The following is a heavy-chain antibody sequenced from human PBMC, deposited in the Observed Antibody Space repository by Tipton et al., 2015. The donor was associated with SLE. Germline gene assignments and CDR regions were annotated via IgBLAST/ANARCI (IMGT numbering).Heavy chain of an antibody. CDR3: ARASSSSWDTGYYYYMDV. J-gene: IGHJ6*03. Sequence: TLSLTCAVYGGSFSGYYWSWFRQPPGKGLEWIGEINHSGSTNYNPSLKSRVTISVDTSKNQFSLKLSSVTAADTAVYYCARASSSSWDTGYYYYMDVWGKGTTVTVSS. CDR1: GGSFSGYY. CDR2: INHSGST. V-gene: IGHV4-34*01. D-gene: IGHD6-13*01.